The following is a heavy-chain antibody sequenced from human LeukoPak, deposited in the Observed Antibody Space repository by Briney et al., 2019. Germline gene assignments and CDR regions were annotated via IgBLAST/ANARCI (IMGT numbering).Heavy chain of an antibody. CDR1: GDTFTGYY. V-gene: IGHV1-2*02. CDR3: ARGCRYFDWLLGEGPYYYYYMDV. J-gene: IGHJ6*03. D-gene: IGHD3-9*01. Sequence: GAVGVSCKQSGDTFTGYYMRQVRQAPGQGVEWVGWINPNRGGSNHAQQDQGRVTMTRDTTISRAYMELSRLTSDDTAVYYCARGCRYFDWLLGEGPYYYYYMDVWGKETTLTVSS. CDR2: INPNRGGS.